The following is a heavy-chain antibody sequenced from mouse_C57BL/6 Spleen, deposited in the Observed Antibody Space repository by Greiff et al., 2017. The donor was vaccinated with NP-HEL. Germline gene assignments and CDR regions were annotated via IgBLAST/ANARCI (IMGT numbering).Heavy chain of an antibody. Sequence: QVQLQQPGAELVKPGASVKMSCKASGYTFTSYWITWVKQRPGQGLEWIGDIYPGSGSTNYNEKFKSKATLTVDTSSSTAYMQLSSLTSEDSAVYYCARGGCSSYWFAYWGQGTLVTVSA. V-gene: IGHV1-55*01. CDR3: ARGGCSSYWFAY. D-gene: IGHD1-1*01. CDR1: GYTFTSYW. CDR2: IYPGSGST. J-gene: IGHJ3*01.